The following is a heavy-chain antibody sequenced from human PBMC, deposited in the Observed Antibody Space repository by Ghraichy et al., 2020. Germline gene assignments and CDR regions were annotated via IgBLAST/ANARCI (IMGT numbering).Heavy chain of an antibody. CDR3: ASAMYTRSDPDYLQH. CDR2: ISGDSSNI. V-gene: IGHV3-48*01. CDR1: GFTFTTYS. D-gene: IGHD1-26*01. J-gene: IGHJ1*01. Sequence: GGSLRLSCAVSGFTFTTYSINWVRQAPGKGLEWVSFISGDSSNIYYADSVKGRFTISRDNAKNSLFLQMNSLRPEDTAVYYCASAMYTRSDPDYLQHCGQGTLVAVPS.